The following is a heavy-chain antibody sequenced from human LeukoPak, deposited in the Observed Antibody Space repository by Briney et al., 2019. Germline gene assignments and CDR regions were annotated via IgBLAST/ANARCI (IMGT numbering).Heavy chain of an antibody. CDR1: GFTFSSYA. CDR2: ISGSGGNT. Sequence: PGGSLRLSCAASGFTFSSYAMTWVRQAPEKGLEWVSSISGSGGNTYYADSVKGRFTISRDNSKNTLYLQMNSLRAEDTAVYYCARTGTYSSSWYTNYYYYYMDVWGKGTTVTISS. V-gene: IGHV3-23*01. CDR3: ARTGTYSSSWYTNYYYYYMDV. D-gene: IGHD6-13*01. J-gene: IGHJ6*03.